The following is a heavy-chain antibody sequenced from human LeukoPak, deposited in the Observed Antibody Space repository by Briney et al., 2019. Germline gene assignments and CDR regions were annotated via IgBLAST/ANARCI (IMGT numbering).Heavy chain of an antibody. CDR1: GFNFTSSW. V-gene: IGHV5-51*01. D-gene: IGHD5-24*01. Sequence: KDGESLKISCKGSGFNFTSSWIAWVRQMPGKGLEWMGIIYPGDSDTRYSPSFQGQVTLSADKSISTAYLQWSILKASDTAMYYCARRDGYDSTTFDYWGQGTLVTVSP. J-gene: IGHJ4*02. CDR2: IYPGDSDT. CDR3: ARRDGYDSTTFDY.